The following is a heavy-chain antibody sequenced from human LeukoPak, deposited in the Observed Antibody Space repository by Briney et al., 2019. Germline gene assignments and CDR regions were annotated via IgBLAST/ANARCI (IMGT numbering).Heavy chain of an antibody. Sequence: GGSLRLSCAASGFTFSSYAMHWVRQAPGKGLEWVAVISYDGSNKYYADSVKGRFTISRDNSKNTLYLQMNSLRAEDTAVYYCARGLGIVVVPAAIYWGQGTLVTVSS. V-gene: IGHV3-30*01. CDR3: ARGLGIVVVPAAIY. J-gene: IGHJ4*02. CDR2: ISYDGSNK. D-gene: IGHD2-2*03. CDR1: GFTFSSYA.